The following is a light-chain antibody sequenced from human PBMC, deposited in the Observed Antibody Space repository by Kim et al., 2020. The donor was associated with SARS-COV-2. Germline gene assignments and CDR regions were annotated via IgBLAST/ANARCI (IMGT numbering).Light chain of an antibody. J-gene: IGKJ2*01. CDR2: GAS. CDR1: QRVSSSD. Sequence: SPGERATHSCRASQRVSSSDLAWYQQKPGQAPRVLIYGASSRATGIPDRFSGSGSGTDFTLTISRLEPEDFAVYSCQQYGSSPYTFGQGTKLEI. V-gene: IGKV3-20*01. CDR3: QQYGSSPYT.